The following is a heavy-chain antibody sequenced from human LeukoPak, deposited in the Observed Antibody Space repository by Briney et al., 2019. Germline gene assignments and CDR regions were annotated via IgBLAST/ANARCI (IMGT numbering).Heavy chain of an antibody. J-gene: IGHJ5*02. Sequence: EASLKISCEGSGSIFTSYWIGGVRQLPGKGLEWMGIIYPGDSDTRYSPSFQGQVTISADKSISTAYLQWSSLKASATAMYYCARVGLRFHWFDPWGEGTLVTVSS. V-gene: IGHV5-51*01. CDR2: IYPGDSDT. D-gene: IGHD5/OR15-5a*01. CDR3: ARVGLRFHWFDP. CDR1: GSIFTSYW.